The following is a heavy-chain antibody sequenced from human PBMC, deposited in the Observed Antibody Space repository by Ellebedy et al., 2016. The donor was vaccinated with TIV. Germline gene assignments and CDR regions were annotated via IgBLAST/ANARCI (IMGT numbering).Heavy chain of an antibody. CDR3: EADMRTWGPAAPDS. V-gene: IGHV3-9*01. J-gene: IGHJ4*02. D-gene: IGHD6-13*01. CDR2: ISWHSGTI. Sequence: PGGSLRLSCAASGFTFDAYIMHWVRQAPGKGLEWVSGISWHSGTIGYADSVKGRFTISRANAKNSLYLQMNSLRGEDTGVYYCEADMRTWGPAAPDSWGQGTLVTVSS. CDR1: GFTFDAYI.